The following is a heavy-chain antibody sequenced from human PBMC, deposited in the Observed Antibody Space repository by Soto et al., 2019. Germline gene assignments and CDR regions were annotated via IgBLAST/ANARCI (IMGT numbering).Heavy chain of an antibody. J-gene: IGHJ4*02. D-gene: IGHD2-15*01. CDR3: ARNPGFCGGGSCPFGF. V-gene: IGHV4-39*01. Sequence: SETLSLTCTVSGGSISSSRCHWGWIRQPPGKGLEWIASIKYSGTTFYNPSLKSRVTLSVDTSKNQFSLKLSSVTAADTAVYYCARNPGFCGGGSCPFGFWGQGTLVTLSS. CDR1: GGSISSSRCH. CDR2: IKYSGTT.